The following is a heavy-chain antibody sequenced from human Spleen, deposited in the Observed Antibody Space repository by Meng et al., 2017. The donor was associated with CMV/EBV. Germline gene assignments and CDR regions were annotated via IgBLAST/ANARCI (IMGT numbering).Heavy chain of an antibody. D-gene: IGHD1-20*01. CDR2: ISGSGGST. CDR1: GFTFSSYA. J-gene: IGHJ5*02. Sequence: SWAASGFTFSSYAMSWVRQAPGKGLGWVSAISGSGGSTYYADSVKGRFTISRDNSKNTLYLQMNSLRAEDTAVYYCAKIAGTTGGFDPWGQGTLVTVSS. CDR3: AKIAGTTGGFDP. V-gene: IGHV3-23*01.